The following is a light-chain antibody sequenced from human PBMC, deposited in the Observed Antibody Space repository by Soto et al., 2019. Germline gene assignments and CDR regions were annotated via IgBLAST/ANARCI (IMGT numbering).Light chain of an antibody. CDR2: GAS. J-gene: IGKJ4*01. V-gene: IGKV3-15*01. CDR1: QSVGSN. Sequence: EIVMTQSPATLSVSPGERATLSCRASQSVGSNLAWYQQKPGQAPRLLIYGASTRATGIPARFSGSGSGTEFTLTISSPQSEDFTVYYCQQYNNWPPLTFGGGTKGDIK. CDR3: QQYNNWPPLT.